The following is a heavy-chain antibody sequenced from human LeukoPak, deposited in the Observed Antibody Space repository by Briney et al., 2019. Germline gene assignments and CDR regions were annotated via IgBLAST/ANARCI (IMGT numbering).Heavy chain of an antibody. D-gene: IGHD6-13*01. CDR3: ARAAAAGTVDY. J-gene: IGHJ4*02. CDR1: GYTFTSYY. CDR2: INPSGGST. V-gene: IGHV1-46*01. Sequence: GASGKVSCKASGYTFTSYYMHWVRQAPGQGLEWMGIINPSGGSTSYAQKFQGRVTMTRDTSTSTVYMELSSLRSEDTAVYYRARAAAAGTVDYWGQGTLVTVSS.